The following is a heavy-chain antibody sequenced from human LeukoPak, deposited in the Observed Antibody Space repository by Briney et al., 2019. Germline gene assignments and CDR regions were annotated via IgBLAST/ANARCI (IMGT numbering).Heavy chain of an antibody. V-gene: IGHV4-34*01. D-gene: IGHD5-18*01. J-gene: IGHJ4*02. CDR2: INHSGST. CDR1: GGSIRIGGYY. CDR3: AREVFWGYSYDY. Sequence: SETLSLTCSVSGGSIRIGGYYWSWIRQPPGKGLEWIGEINHSGSTNYNPSLKSRVTISVDTSKNQFSLKLSSVTAADTAVYYCAREVFWGYSYDYWGQGTLVTVSS.